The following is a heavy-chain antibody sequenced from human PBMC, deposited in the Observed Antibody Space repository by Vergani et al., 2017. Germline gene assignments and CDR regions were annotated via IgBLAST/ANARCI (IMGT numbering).Heavy chain of an antibody. Sequence: EVQLLESGGGVVQPGGSLRLSCEASGFSFPGYAMSWVRQAPGKGLEWVSSVSGSSATPYYADSVKGRFIISRDNSKNTLHLQMNSLRADDTAVYYCTKGSRGYTGYFFDYWGQGTLVTVSS. CDR1: GFSFPGYA. CDR3: TKGSRGYTGYFFDY. J-gene: IGHJ4*02. V-gene: IGHV3-23*01. CDR2: VSGSSATP. D-gene: IGHD5-12*01.